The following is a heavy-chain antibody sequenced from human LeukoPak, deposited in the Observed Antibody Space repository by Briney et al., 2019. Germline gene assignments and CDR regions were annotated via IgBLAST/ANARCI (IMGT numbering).Heavy chain of an antibody. CDR3: ARDEFDGYNLGPSIY. J-gene: IGHJ4*02. Sequence: PGGSLRLSCAASGFTFDDYSMHWVRQAPGKGLEWVAVISYDARHENYADSVKGRFTVSRDDSRSTLYLQMNSLKTDDTAVYFCARDEFDGYNLGPSIYWGQGTLVTVSS. CDR1: GFTFDDYS. D-gene: IGHD5-24*01. V-gene: IGHV3-30*03. CDR2: ISYDARHE.